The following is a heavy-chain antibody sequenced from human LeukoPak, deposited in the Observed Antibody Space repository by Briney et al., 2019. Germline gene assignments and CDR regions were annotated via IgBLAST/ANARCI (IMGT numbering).Heavy chain of an antibody. CDR2: IRYDGSNK. J-gene: IGHJ4*02. D-gene: IGHD3-3*01. CDR1: GFTFSSYG. CDR3: AKDTYSRGFFLVGYFDY. V-gene: IGHV3-30*02. Sequence: GGSLRLSCAASGFTFSSYGMHWVRQAPGKGLEWVAFIRYDGSNKYYADSVKGRFTISRDNSKNTLYLQVNSLRAEDTAVYYCAKDTYSRGFFLVGYFDYWGQGTLVTVSS.